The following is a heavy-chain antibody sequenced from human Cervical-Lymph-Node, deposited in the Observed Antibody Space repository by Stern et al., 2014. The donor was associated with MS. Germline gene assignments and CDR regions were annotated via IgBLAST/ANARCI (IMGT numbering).Heavy chain of an antibody. J-gene: IGHJ4*02. CDR1: GFTFSTYA. CDR3: ARGGRGVGLEY. V-gene: IGHV3-30-3*01. D-gene: IGHD3-10*01. Sequence: VQLVESGGGVVQPGRSLSVSCVASGFTFSTYAMHWVRQAPGKGLEWVAFVSDDVNQGNSTDSVKARFTISRDNSKNTLYLHMNSLRDEDTAVYFCARGGRGVGLEYWGQGALVTVSS. CDR2: VSDDVNQG.